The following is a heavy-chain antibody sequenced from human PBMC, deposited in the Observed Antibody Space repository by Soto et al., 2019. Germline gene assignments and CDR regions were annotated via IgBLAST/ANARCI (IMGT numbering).Heavy chain of an antibody. D-gene: IGHD3-22*01. CDR3: AKAYYYDSSGFWTPFDY. CDR2: ISWDGGST. CDR1: GFTFDDYT. V-gene: IGHV3-43*01. Sequence: GGSLRLSCAASGFTFDDYTMHWVRQAPGRGLEWVSLISWDGGSTYYADSVKGRFTISRDNSKNSLYLQMNSLRTEDTALYYCAKAYYYDSSGFWTPFDYWGQGTLVTVSS. J-gene: IGHJ4*02.